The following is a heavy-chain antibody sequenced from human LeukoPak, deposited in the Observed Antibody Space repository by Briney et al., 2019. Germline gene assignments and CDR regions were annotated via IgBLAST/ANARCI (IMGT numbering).Heavy chain of an antibody. D-gene: IGHD3-22*01. CDR1: GGSISSRSYY. CDR3: AKNYDDNSAIMADDAFDI. CDR2: IYYSGNT. Sequence: SETLSLTCTVSGGSISSRSYYWGWIRQPPGKGLEWIGSIYYSGNTYYNPSLKSRVTISVDTSKNQFSVRLSSVTAADTAVYYCAKNYDDNSAIMADDAFDIWGQGTMVTVSS. V-gene: IGHV4-39*07. J-gene: IGHJ3*02.